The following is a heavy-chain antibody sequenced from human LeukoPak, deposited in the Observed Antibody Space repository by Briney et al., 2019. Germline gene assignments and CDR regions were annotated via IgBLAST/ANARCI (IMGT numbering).Heavy chain of an antibody. V-gene: IGHV3-53*01. CDR1: GGSISNSNYY. CDR2: IYSDGRT. J-gene: IGHJ3*02. Sequence: ETLSLTCKVSGGSISNSNYYWSWVRQAPGKGLEWVSVIYSDGRTYYADSVKGRFTISRDNSKNTLYLQMNSLRAEDTAVYYCARDSGRFDVFDIWGQGTMVTVSS. CDR3: ARDSGRFDVFDI. D-gene: IGHD3-10*01.